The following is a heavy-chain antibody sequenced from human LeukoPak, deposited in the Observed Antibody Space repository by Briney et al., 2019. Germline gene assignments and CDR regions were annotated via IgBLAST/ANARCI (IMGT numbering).Heavy chain of an antibody. D-gene: IGHD2-2*01. J-gene: IGHJ4*02. Sequence: ASVKVSCKASGYTFTSYGISWVRQAPGQGLEWMGWISAFNGKTNYAQKLQGRVTMTTDTSTSTAYMKLRSLRSDDTAVYYCARGYCSSTSCSTFDYWGQGTLVTVSS. CDR3: ARGYCSSTSCSTFDY. V-gene: IGHV1-18*01. CDR1: GYTFTSYG. CDR2: ISAFNGKT.